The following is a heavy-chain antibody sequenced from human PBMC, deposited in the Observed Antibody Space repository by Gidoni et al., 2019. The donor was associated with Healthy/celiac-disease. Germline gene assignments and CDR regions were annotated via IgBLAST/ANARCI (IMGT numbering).Heavy chain of an antibody. J-gene: IGHJ6*02. CDR2: ISAYNGNT. CDR3: ARDSSSGWYPYYDYCMDV. Sequence: QVQLVQSGAEVKKPGASVKVSCKVSGYTFTSYGISWVRQAPGQGLEWMGWISAYNGNTNYAQKLQGRVTMTTDTSTSTANMELRSLRSDDTAVYYCARDSSSGWYPYYDYCMDVWGQGTTVTVSS. D-gene: IGHD6-19*01. V-gene: IGHV1-18*01. CDR1: GYTFTSYG.